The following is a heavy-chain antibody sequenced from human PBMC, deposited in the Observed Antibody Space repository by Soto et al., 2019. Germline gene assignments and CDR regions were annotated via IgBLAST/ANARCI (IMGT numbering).Heavy chain of an antibody. V-gene: IGHV4-59*01. CDR3: ARTGLDEYVWGSHQMDV. CDR2: IYYSGST. J-gene: IGHJ6*02. D-gene: IGHD3-16*01. Sequence: QVQLQESGPGLVKPSETLSLTCTVSGGSISSYYWSWIRQPPGKGLEWFGYIYYSGSTNYNPSLKSRVTMLVAPSTIPCSLRLSSVPAADTAVYYCARTGLDEYVWGSHQMDVWGQGTTVTVSS. CDR1: GGSISSYY.